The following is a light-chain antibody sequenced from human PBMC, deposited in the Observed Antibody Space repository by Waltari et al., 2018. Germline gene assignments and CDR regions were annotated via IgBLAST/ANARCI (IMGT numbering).Light chain of an antibody. CDR2: GTS. V-gene: IGKV3-20*01. CDR3: QHYGSSWWT. Sequence: DIVLTQSPGTLSLSPGERATLSCRASQSLNSNYLAWYQQKPGQAPRLLISGTSSRATGIPDRFSGSGSGTDFTLTISRLEPEDFAVYYCQHYGSSWWTFGQGTKVEI. J-gene: IGKJ1*01. CDR1: QSLNSNY.